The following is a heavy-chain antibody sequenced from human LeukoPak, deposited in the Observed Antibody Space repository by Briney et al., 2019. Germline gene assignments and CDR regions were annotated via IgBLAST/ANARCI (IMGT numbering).Heavy chain of an antibody. Sequence: SETLSLTCTVSGGSISSSHYYWGWIRQPPGKGLGWIGTLYYSGTTYYNPSLESRVTISEDTSKNQFSLTLRSVTAADTAAYYCARQISDYYYYYIDVWGKGTTVTVSS. CDR3: ARQISDYYYYYIDV. J-gene: IGHJ6*03. CDR1: GGSISSSHYY. D-gene: IGHD3-3*01. CDR2: LYYSGTT. V-gene: IGHV4-39*01.